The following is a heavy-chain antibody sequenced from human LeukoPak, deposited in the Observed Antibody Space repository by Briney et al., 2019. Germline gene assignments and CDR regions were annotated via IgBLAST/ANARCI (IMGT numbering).Heavy chain of an antibody. CDR2: ISAYNGNT. CDR1: GYTCTSYG. D-gene: IGHD3-10*01. Sequence: ASVKVSCKASGYTCTSYGISWVRQAPGQGLEGMGWISAYNGNTNYAQKLQGRVTMTTDTSTSTAYMELRSLRSDDTAVYYCARSTMVRGAHYWFDPWGQGTLVTVSS. V-gene: IGHV1-18*01. J-gene: IGHJ5*02. CDR3: ARSTMVRGAHYWFDP.